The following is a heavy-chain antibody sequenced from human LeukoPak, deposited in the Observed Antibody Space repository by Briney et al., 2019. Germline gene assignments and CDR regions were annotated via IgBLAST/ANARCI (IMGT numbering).Heavy chain of an antibody. CDR2: IYTSGST. CDR3: ARTGDYYGSGSYYNTYYYYYYMDV. CDR1: GGSISSYY. Sequence: SETLSLTCTVSGGSISSYYWSWIRQPAGKGLEWIGRIYTSGSTNYNPSLKSRVTISVDTSKNQFSLKLSSVTAADTAVYYCARTGDYYGSGSYYNTYYYYYYMDVWGKGTTVTISS. D-gene: IGHD3-10*01. V-gene: IGHV4-4*07. J-gene: IGHJ6*03.